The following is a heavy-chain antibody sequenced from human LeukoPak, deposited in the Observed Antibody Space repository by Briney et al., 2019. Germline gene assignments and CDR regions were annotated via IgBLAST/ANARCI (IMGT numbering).Heavy chain of an antibody. D-gene: IGHD6-19*01. CDR2: INPSGGST. CDR1: GYTFTSYY. J-gene: IGHJ4*02. CDR3: AKTGEGYSSGWSYGFFDY. Sequence: ASVKVSCKASGYTFTSYYMHWVRQAPGQGLEWMGIINPSGGSTSYAQKFQGRVTMTRDMSTSTVYMELSSLRTEDTALYYFAKTGEGYSSGWSYGFFDYWGQGTLVTVSS. V-gene: IGHV1-46*01.